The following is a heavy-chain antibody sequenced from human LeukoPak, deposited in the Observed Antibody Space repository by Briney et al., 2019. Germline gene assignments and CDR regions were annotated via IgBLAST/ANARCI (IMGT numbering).Heavy chain of an antibody. J-gene: IGHJ4*02. V-gene: IGHV3-74*01. CDR3: ASKRQQLPTGTFDY. CDR1: GFTFTSYW. Sequence: GGSLALASAPSGFTFTSYWMHWVRQAPGGGMGWVSRINSDGSSTNYADSVKSRFTISRDNAKNTLYLQMNSLRAEDTAVYYCASKRQQLPTGTFDYWGQGTLVTVSS. CDR2: INSDGSST. D-gene: IGHD6-13*01.